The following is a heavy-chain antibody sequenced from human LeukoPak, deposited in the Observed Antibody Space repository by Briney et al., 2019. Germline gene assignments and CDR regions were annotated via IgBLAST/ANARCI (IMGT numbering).Heavy chain of an antibody. J-gene: IGHJ5*02. CDR1: GGSISSSNW. CDR2: IYHSGST. CDR3: ARHAVMTSISTYNWLNP. Sequence: SGTLSLTCAVSGGSISSSNWWSWVRPPPGKGLEWIGEIYHSGSTNYNPSLKSRVTISVDTSKNQFSLNLNSVTAADTAAYYCARHAVMTSISTYNWLNPWGRGTLVTVSS. D-gene: IGHD2-21*02. V-gene: IGHV4-4*02.